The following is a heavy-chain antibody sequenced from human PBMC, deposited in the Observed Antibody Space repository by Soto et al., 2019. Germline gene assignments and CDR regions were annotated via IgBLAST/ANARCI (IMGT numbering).Heavy chain of an antibody. V-gene: IGHV3-49*04. D-gene: IGHD3-22*01. CDR1: GFTFGDYA. J-gene: IGHJ6*02. CDR3: TRRVEDYYDSSGYYAGEGYYYYGMDV. Sequence: HPGGSLRLSCTASGFTFGDYAMSWVRQAPGKGLEWVGFIRSKAYGGTTEYAASVKGRFTISRDDSKSIAYLQMNSLKTEDTAVYYCTRRVEDYYDSSGYYAGEGYYYYGMDVWGQGTTVTVSS. CDR2: IRSKAYGGTT.